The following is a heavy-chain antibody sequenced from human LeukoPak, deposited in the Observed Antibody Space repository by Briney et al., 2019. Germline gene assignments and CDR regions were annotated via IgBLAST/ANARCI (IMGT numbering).Heavy chain of an antibody. V-gene: IGHV1-24*01. CDR3: AIRAYCSSNSCWGNYYYYYMDV. J-gene: IGHJ6*03. Sequence: GASVKVSCKASGYTFTGYYMHWVRQAPGKGLEWMGGFDPEDGETIYAQKFQGRVTLTEDTSTDTAYMELSSLRSADTAMYYCAIRAYCSSNSCWGNYYYYYMDVWGKGTTVTVSS. D-gene: IGHD2-2*01. CDR2: FDPEDGET. CDR1: GYTFTGYY.